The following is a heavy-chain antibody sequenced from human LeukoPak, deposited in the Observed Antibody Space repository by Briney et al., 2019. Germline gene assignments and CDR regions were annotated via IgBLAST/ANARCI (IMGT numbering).Heavy chain of an antibody. J-gene: IGHJ6*03. V-gene: IGHV1-8*02. CDR3: ARGRRCSSTSCHFESGDYYYYMDV. Sequence: GASVKVSCKASGYSFTTYDINWVRQATGQGLEWMGWMNPKSCYTGYAQKFQGRITFTRNTSISTAYMELSSLRSEDSAVYYCARGRRCSSTSCHFESGDYYYYMDVWGKGTTVTVSS. CDR2: MNPKSCYT. D-gene: IGHD2-2*01. CDR1: GYSFTTYD.